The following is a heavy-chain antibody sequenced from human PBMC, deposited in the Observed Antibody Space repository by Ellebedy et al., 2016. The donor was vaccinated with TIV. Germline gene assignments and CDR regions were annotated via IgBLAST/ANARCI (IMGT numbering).Heavy chain of an antibody. CDR2: IDWDEDT. V-gene: IGHV2-70*11. Sequence: SGPTLVKPTDTLTLTCTFSGFSLSTSGLCINWIRQSPGKALEWLARIDWDEDTYYSTSLQTRLTISKDRSRNQVVLTMTSMDPDDSGKDFRAREDGEYSYGLDSWGQGILVTVSS. D-gene: IGHD5-18*01. CDR1: GFSLSTSGLC. J-gene: IGHJ4*02. CDR3: AREDGEYSYGLDS.